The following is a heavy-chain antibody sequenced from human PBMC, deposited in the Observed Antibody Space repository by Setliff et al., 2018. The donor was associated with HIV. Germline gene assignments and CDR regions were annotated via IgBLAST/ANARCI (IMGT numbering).Heavy chain of an antibody. V-gene: IGHV1-2*06. CDR2: VNPNIGST. CDR1: GYTCTGYY. J-gene: IGHJ6*03. CDR3: ARDYRTTDILSSGYMDV. Sequence: ASVKVSCKASGYTCTGYYIHWVRQAPGQGLQWMGRVNPNIGSTNYAQNFQGRATMTRDTSVNTAFMELSNLRSDDTAVYYCARDYRTTDILSSGYMDVWGKGTTVTVSS. D-gene: IGHD3-9*01.